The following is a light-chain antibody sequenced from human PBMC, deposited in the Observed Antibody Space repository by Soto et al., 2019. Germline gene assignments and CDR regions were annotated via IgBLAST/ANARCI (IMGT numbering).Light chain of an antibody. CDR3: QQYNSFSGT. CDR1: QSISTW. J-gene: IGKJ2*02. Sequence: DIQMTQSPSTLSASVGDRVTITCRASQSISTWLAWYQQKPGKAPKLLIYDASSLQSGVPSRFSGSGSGIKFTLTISSLQPDDFATYYCQQYNSFSGTFGQGTKLEIK. CDR2: DAS. V-gene: IGKV1-5*01.